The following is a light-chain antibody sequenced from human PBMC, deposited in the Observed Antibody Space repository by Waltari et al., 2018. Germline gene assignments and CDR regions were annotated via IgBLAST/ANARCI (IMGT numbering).Light chain of an antibody. CDR3: QQYNSDPT. CDR1: QSISSW. J-gene: IGKJ1*01. Sequence: DIQMTQSPSTLSASVGDSVTITGRASQSISSWLAWYQQKPGKAPKLLIYKASTLESGVPSRFSGSGSGTEFTLTVSSLQPDDFATYYCQQYNSDPTFGQGTKVEIK. CDR2: KAS. V-gene: IGKV1-5*03.